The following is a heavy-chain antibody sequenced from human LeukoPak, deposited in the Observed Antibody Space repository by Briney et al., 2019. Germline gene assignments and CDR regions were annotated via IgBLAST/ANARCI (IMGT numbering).Heavy chain of an antibody. J-gene: IGHJ6*02. D-gene: IGHD3-3*01. Sequence: GRSLRLSCAASGFTFSSYGMHWVRQAPGKGLEWVAVISYDGSNKYYADSVKGRFTISRDNPKNTLYLQMNSLRAEDTAVYYCAKVLRFLEWSLPLYGMDVWGQGTTVTVSS. CDR2: ISYDGSNK. CDR3: AKVLRFLEWSLPLYGMDV. CDR1: GFTFSSYG. V-gene: IGHV3-30*18.